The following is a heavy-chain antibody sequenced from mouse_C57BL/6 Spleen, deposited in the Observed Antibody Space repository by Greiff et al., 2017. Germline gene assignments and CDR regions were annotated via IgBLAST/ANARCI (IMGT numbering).Heavy chain of an antibody. Sequence: VQLQQSGAELVKPGASVKISCKASGYAFSSYWMNWVKQRPGKGLEWIGQIYPGDGDTNYNGKFKGKATLTADKSSSTAYMQLSSLTSEDSAVYFCARRVYYDYDWFAYWGQGTLVTVSA. V-gene: IGHV1-80*01. CDR2: IYPGDGDT. CDR3: ARRVYYDYDWFAY. CDR1: GYAFSSYW. J-gene: IGHJ3*01. D-gene: IGHD2-4*01.